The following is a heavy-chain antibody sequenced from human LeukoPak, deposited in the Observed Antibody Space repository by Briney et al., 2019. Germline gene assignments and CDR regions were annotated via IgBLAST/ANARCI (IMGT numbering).Heavy chain of an antibody. CDR3: TREDCIAGTCYFSVD. Sequence: ASVKVSCKASGYIFTTHGISWLRRAPGQGLEWMGWINPFNGDTKYPQKFQGRVTMTTDTSTSTAYMEIRSLRFDDTAVYYCTREDCIAGTCYFSVDWGQGTLVTVSS. J-gene: IGHJ4*02. CDR2: INPFNGDT. D-gene: IGHD2-15*01. V-gene: IGHV1-18*01. CDR1: GYIFTTHG.